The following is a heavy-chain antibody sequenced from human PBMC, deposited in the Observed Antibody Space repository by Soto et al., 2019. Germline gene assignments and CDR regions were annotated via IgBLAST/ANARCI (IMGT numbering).Heavy chain of an antibody. Sequence: QVQLQQWGAGLLKSSETLSLTCAVYGGSFSSYYWSWIRQPPGKGLEWIGQINHYGSTDYNPSLKSRVTISVDTSKNHFSLRLSSVTAADTAMYYGATHCSSTSCYYTFGPWGQGTLVTVSS. CDR3: ATHCSSTSCYYTFGP. V-gene: IGHV4-34*01. J-gene: IGHJ5*02. D-gene: IGHD2-2*01. CDR2: INHYGST. CDR1: GGSFSSYY.